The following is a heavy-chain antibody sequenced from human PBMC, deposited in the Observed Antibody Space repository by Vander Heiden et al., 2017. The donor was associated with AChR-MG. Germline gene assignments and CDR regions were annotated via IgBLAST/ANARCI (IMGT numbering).Heavy chain of an antibody. V-gene: IGHV3-13*01. CDR1: GFTFSIYD. CDR2: VGTTDNT. J-gene: IGHJ6*02. Sequence: EVQLVEAGGGLVQPGGSLGLSCVASGFTFSIYDMYWVRQAAGKGLEFVSGVGTTDNTYYPDSVKGRFTIFRDDAKNFLYLQMNSLRAGDTAVYYCARGSRTRSTNYGMDVWGQGTTVTVSS. CDR3: ARGSRTRSTNYGMDV. D-gene: IGHD2-2*01.